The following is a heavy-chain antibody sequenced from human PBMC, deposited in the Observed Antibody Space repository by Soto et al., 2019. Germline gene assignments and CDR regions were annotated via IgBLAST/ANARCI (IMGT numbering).Heavy chain of an antibody. CDR1: DGSFSGYY. Sequence: LSLTCAVSDGSFSGYYWSWIRQPPGKGLEWIGEINHVGNTNYNPSLKSRVTISVDPSKKQFSLNLSSVTAADTAVYYCASGIRGVGAAGAVAWFDPWGQGTLVTVSS. D-gene: IGHD6-13*01. J-gene: IGHJ5*02. CDR2: INHVGNT. CDR3: ASGIRGVGAAGAVAWFDP. V-gene: IGHV4-34*01.